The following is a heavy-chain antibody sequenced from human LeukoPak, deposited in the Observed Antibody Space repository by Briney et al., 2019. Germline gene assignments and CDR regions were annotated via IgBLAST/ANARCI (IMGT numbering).Heavy chain of an antibody. V-gene: IGHV3-30*18. CDR3: AKDALSGLYGMDV. CDR2: ISYDGSNK. D-gene: IGHD5-12*01. Sequence: GGSLRLSCAASGFTFSSYGMHWVRQAPGKGLEWVAVISYDGSNKYYADSVKGRFTISRDNSKNTLYLQMNSLRAEDTAVYYCAKDALSGLYGMDVWGQGTTVTVSS. J-gene: IGHJ6*02. CDR1: GFTFSSYG.